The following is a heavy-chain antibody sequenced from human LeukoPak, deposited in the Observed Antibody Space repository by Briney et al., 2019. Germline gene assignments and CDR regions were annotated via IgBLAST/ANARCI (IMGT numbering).Heavy chain of an antibody. CDR3: ARQKAGESSSWYPLDY. J-gene: IGHJ4*02. CDR1: GGSFSGYY. D-gene: IGHD6-13*01. Sequence: PSETLSLTCAVYGGSFSGYYWSWIRQPPGKGLEWIGEINHSGSTNHNPSLKSRVTISVDTSKNQFSLKLSSVTAADTAVYYCARQKAGESSSWYPLDYWGQGTLVTVSS. CDR2: INHSGST. V-gene: IGHV4-34*01.